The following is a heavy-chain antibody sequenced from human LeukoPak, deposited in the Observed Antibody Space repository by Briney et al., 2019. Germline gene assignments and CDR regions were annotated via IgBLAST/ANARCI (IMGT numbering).Heavy chain of an antibody. Sequence: SETLSLTCAVSGYSISSGYYWGWIRQPPGKGLEWIGSIYHSGSTCYNPSLKSRVTISVDTSKNQFSLKLSSVTAADTAVYYCARGKGGIPAAMTNWFDPWGQGTLVTVPS. V-gene: IGHV4-38-2*01. D-gene: IGHD2-2*01. J-gene: IGHJ5*02. CDR1: GYSISSGYY. CDR3: ARGKGGIPAAMTNWFDP. CDR2: IYHSGST.